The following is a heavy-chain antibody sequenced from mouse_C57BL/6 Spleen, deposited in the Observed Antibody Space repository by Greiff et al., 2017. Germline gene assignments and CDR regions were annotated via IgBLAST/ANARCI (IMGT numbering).Heavy chain of an antibody. CDR1: GYAFSSYW. D-gene: IGHD2-2*01. V-gene: IGHV1-80*01. J-gene: IGHJ4*01. CDR3: ARESTMVARYYCAMDD. Sequence: LQESGAELVKPGASVKISCKASGYAFSSYWMNWVKQRPGKGLEWIGQIYPGDGDTNYNGKFKGKATLTADKSSSTAYMQLSSLTSEDSAVYFCARESTMVARYYCAMDDGGQGTSVTVSS. CDR2: IYPGDGDT.